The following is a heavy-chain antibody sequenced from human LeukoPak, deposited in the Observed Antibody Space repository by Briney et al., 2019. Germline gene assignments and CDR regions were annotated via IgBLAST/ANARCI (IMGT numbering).Heavy chain of an antibody. J-gene: IGHJ4*02. V-gene: IGHV3-30*02. CDR2: IRYDGSNK. D-gene: IGHD2-2*02. CDR3: AKDWAGCSSTSCYKETDY. CDR1: GFTFSFYG. Sequence: PGGSLRLSCAASGFTFSFYGMHWVRQAPGKGLEWVAFIRYDGSNKYYADSVKGRFTISRDNSKNTLYLQMNSLRAEDMAVYYCAKDWAGCSSTSCYKETDYWGQGTLVTVSS.